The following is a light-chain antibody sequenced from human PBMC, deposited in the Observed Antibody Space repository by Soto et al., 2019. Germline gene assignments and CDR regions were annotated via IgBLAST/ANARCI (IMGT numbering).Light chain of an antibody. Sequence: DIQMTQSPSSLSASVGDRVTITCRASQSISSYLNWYQQKPGKAPKLLIYAASSLQSGVPSRFSGSGSGTDFTLTISSLQPEDFATYYSQQSYSTSVTFGQGTKVDIK. V-gene: IGKV1-39*01. CDR3: QQSYSTSVT. J-gene: IGKJ1*01. CDR1: QSISSY. CDR2: AAS.